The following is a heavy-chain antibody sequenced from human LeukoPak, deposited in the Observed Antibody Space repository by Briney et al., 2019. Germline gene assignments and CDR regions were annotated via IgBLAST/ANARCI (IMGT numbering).Heavy chain of an antibody. CDR2: IYYNGKT. Sequence: PSETLSLTCTVSGGSVTYTNYYWGWIRQPPGKGLQWIGVIYYNGKTYYNPSLKSRVTVAVDTSKNQFSLKLSSVTAADTAVYYCARFVDGQWLINYWGQGALVTVSS. D-gene: IGHD6-19*01. CDR1: GGSVTYTNYY. CDR3: ARFVDGQWLINY. V-gene: IGHV4-39*01. J-gene: IGHJ4*02.